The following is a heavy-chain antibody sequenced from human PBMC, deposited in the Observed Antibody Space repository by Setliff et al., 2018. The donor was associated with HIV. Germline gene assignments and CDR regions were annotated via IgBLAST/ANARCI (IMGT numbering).Heavy chain of an antibody. J-gene: IGHJ6*02. V-gene: IGHV4-38-2*01. Sequence: KPSETLSLTCAVSGYSISSGYYWGWIRQPPGKGLEWIGHIYITGNTYYNPSLKSRVTISVDTSKNQFSLTLTSVTATDTAVYYCAAGFNYYGMDVWGQGTTVTVSS. CDR1: GYSISSGYY. CDR3: AAGFNYYGMDV. CDR2: IYITGNT.